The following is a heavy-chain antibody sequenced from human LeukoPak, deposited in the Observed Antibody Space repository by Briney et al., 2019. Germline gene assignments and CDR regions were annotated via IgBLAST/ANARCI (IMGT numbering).Heavy chain of an antibody. CDR3: AAGYSSGSVDY. V-gene: IGHV4-59*01. Sequence: PSETLSLTCTVSGGSISSYYWSWIRQPPGKGLEWIGYIYYSGSTNYNPSLKSRVTISVDTSKNQYSLKLSSVTAADTAVYYCAAGYSSGSVDYWGQGTLVTVSS. CDR2: IYYSGST. CDR1: GGSISSYY. D-gene: IGHD6-19*01. J-gene: IGHJ4*02.